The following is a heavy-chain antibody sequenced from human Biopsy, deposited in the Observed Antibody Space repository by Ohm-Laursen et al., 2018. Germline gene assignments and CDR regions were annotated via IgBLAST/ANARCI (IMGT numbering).Heavy chain of an antibody. V-gene: IGHV4-59*01. D-gene: IGHD1-26*01. J-gene: IGHJ4*02. CDR1: GGSISNYF. CDR3: ALGGGSYVNFDY. Sequence: GPLSLICVVSGGSISNYFWTWIRQPPGKGLAWIGYFRFVDRTSYNSSLKSRVTISADTSKNQFSLRLSSVTAADTAVYYCALGGGSYVNFDYWGQGTLVTVSS. CDR2: FRFVDRT.